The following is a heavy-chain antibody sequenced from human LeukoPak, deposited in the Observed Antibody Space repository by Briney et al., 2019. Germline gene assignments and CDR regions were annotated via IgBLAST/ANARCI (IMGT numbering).Heavy chain of an antibody. V-gene: IGHV1-2*02. D-gene: IGHD3-16*01. Sequence: ASVKVSCRASGYTFTGYYMHWVRQAPGQGVEWMGWINPNSGGTNYAQKFQGRVTMTRDTSISTAYMELSRLRSDDTAVYYCARDPGSKGGDAFDIWGQGTMVTVSS. CDR3: ARDPGSKGGDAFDI. CDR2: INPNSGGT. CDR1: GYTFTGYY. J-gene: IGHJ3*02.